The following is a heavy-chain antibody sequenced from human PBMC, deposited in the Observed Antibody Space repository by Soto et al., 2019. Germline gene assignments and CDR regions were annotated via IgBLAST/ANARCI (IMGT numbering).Heavy chain of an antibody. V-gene: IGHV1-69*13. CDR3: ARELGESIAAAGKYFDY. Sequence: GASVKVSCKASGGTFSSYAISWVRQAPGQGLEWMGGIIPIFGTANYAQKFQGRVTITADESTSTAYMELSSLRSEDTAVYYCARELGESIAAAGKYFDYWGQGTLVTVSS. CDR2: IIPIFGTA. D-gene: IGHD6-13*01. CDR1: GGTFSSYA. J-gene: IGHJ4*02.